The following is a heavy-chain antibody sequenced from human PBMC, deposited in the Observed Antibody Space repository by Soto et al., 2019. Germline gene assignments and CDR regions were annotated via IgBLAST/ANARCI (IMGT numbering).Heavy chain of an antibody. CDR2: IWSDGSNK. CDR1: GFTVCSYG. CDR3: ARDPDSSTYAMDV. J-gene: IGHJ6*02. D-gene: IGHD6-13*01. Sequence: PGGALRLSSAAAGFTVCSYGMHWVRQAPGKGLEWVAVIWSDGSNKDYADSVKGRVTISRDNSKNTLFLQMNSVRAEDTAVYYCARDPDSSTYAMDVWGQGTTVPVSS. V-gene: IGHV3-33*01.